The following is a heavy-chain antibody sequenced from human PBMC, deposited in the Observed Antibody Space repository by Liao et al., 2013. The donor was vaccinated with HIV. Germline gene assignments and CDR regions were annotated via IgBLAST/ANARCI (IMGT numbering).Heavy chain of an antibody. CDR1: GGSISSSSYY. Sequence: QLQLQESGPGLVRPSETLSLTCTVSGGSISSSSYYWGWIRQPPGKGLEWIGSIYYSGSTYYNPSLKSRVTISVDTSKNQFSLKLSSVTAADTAVYYCARGVYDYVWGSYRHIPYFDYWGQGTLVTVSS. D-gene: IGHD3-16*02. J-gene: IGHJ4*02. CDR3: ARGVYDYVWGSYRHIPYFDY. V-gene: IGHV4-39*07. CDR2: IYYSGST.